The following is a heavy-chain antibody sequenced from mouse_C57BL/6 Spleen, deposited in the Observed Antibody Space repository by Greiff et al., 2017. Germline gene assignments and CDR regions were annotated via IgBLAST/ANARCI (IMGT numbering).Heavy chain of an antibody. CDR1: GFTFSDYG. V-gene: IGHV5-17*01. CDR2: ISSGSSTI. D-gene: IGHD1-1*01. J-gene: IGHJ1*03. Sequence: EVMLVESGGGLVKPGGSLKLSCAASGFTFSDYGMHWVRQAPEKGLEWVAYISSGSSTIYYADTVKGRFTISRDNAKNTLFLQMTSLRSEDTAMYYCARRGYYGSSRYWYFDVWGTGTTVTVSS. CDR3: ARRGYYGSSRYWYFDV.